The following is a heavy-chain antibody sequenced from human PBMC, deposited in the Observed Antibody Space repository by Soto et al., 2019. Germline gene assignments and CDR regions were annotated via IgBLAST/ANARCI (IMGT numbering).Heavy chain of an antibody. CDR1: GFTFSSYA. Sequence: GGSLRLSCAASGFTFSSYAMSWVRQAPGKGLEWVSAISGSGGSTYYADSVKGRFTISRDNSKNTLYLQMNSLRAEDTAVYYCAKDGTDMVLSYYGTDVWGPGGTVTVSS. J-gene: IGHJ6*02. CDR2: ISGSGGST. CDR3: AKDGTDMVLSYYGTDV. D-gene: IGHD2-8*01. V-gene: IGHV3-23*01.